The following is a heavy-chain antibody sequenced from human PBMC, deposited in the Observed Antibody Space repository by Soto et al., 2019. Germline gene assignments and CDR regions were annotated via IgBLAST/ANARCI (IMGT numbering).Heavy chain of an antibody. Sequence: QVLLLQSGSEVKKPGSSVKVSCKASGDAFMSYAISWGRQAPGQGLEYMGGIIPSYDRAKYAQKFQGRLTVSSDLYTRTVYMELSRLRSEDTAVYFCARDPTNDYGDDTFDYWGQGTKVIVSS. CDR2: IIPSYDRA. V-gene: IGHV1-69*01. CDR3: ARDPTNDYGDDTFDY. J-gene: IGHJ4*02. CDR1: GDAFMSYA. D-gene: IGHD4-17*01.